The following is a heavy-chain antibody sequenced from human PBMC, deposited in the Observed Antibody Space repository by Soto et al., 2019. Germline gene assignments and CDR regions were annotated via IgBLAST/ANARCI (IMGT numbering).Heavy chain of an antibody. J-gene: IGHJ5*02. D-gene: IGHD6-19*01. CDR3: ARTGYSSGWYTEAYNWFDP. V-gene: IGHV4-30-4*01. CDR2: IYYSGST. Sequence: PSETLSLTCTVSGGSISSGDYYWSWIRQPPGKGLEWIGYIYYSGSTYYNPSLKSRVTISVDTSKNQFSLKLSSATAADTAVYYCARTGYSSGWYTEAYNWFDPWGQGTLVALSS. CDR1: GGSISSGDYY.